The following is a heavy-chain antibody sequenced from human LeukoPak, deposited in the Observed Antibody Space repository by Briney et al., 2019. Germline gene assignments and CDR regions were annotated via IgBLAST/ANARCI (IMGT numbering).Heavy chain of an antibody. Sequence: PSETLSLTCAVYGGSLSGYYWSWIRHPPRKGREWIGEIMHSGSTNYNPSLKGRVTIPVDTSKNQFSLKLSSVTAADRAVYYCARGLRFGESRVAFDIGGEGTMVTVSS. V-gene: IGHV4-34*01. CDR3: ARGLRFGESRVAFDI. CDR1: GGSLSGYY. D-gene: IGHD4-17*01. J-gene: IGHJ3*02. CDR2: IMHSGST.